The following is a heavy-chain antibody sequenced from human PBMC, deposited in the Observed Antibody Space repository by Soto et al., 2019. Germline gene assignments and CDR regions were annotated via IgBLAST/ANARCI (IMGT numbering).Heavy chain of an antibody. D-gene: IGHD6-13*01. J-gene: IGHJ6*03. V-gene: IGHV4-34*01. CDR1: GGSFSGYY. Sequence: SETLSLTCAVYGGSFSGYYWSWIRQPPGKGLEWIGEINHSGSTNYNPSLKSRVTISVDTSKNQFSLKLSSVTAADTAVYYCARASTRPLTAAAGTGTSYYYYMDVWGKGTPVTASS. CDR2: INHSGST. CDR3: ARASTRPLTAAAGTGTSYYYYMDV.